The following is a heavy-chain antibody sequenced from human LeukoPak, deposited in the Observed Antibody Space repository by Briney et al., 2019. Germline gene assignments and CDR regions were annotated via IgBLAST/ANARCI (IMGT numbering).Heavy chain of an antibody. V-gene: IGHV1-2*02. CDR2: INPNSGGT. CDR3: ARVAGIRHGAPSS. CDR1: GYTFTGYY. J-gene: IGHJ5*02. Sequence: ASVKVSCKASGYTFTGYYMHWVRQAPGQGLEWMGWINPNSGGTNYAQKFQGRVTMTRDTSISSAYMELSRLRSDDTAVYYCARVAGIRHGAPSSWGQGTLVTVSS. D-gene: IGHD1-26*01.